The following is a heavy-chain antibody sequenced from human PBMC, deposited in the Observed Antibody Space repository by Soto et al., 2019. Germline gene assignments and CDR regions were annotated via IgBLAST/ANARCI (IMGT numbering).Heavy chain of an antibody. D-gene: IGHD6-19*01. CDR2: IYYSGTT. Sequence: PSETLSLTCTVSGGSINTYYWSWIRQPPGKGLEWVGYIYYSGTTYYNPSPKSRISISIDKSKNQFSLRLSSVTAADTAVYYCARVFSGGGDYYYYGMDLWGQGSTVT. CDR3: ARVFSGGGDYYYYGMDL. CDR1: GGSINTYY. J-gene: IGHJ6*02. V-gene: IGHV4-59*01.